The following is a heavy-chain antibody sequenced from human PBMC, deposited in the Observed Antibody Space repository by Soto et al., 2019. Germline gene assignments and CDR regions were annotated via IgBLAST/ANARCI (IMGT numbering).Heavy chain of an antibody. CDR2: IYYSGST. J-gene: IGHJ4*02. V-gene: IGHV4-59*01. D-gene: IGHD4-17*01. CDR3: ARDSGYGDPFDY. CDR1: GGSISGYY. Sequence: QVQLQESGPGLVKPSETLSLTCTVSGGSISGYYWSWIRQPPGKGLEWIGSIYYSGSTNYSPSLKSRVTISVDTSKNQFSLRLSSVTAADTAVYYCARDSGYGDPFDYWGQGTLVTVSS.